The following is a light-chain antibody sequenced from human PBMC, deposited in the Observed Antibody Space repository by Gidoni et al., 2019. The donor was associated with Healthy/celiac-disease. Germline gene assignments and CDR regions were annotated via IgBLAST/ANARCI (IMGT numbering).Light chain of an antibody. CDR1: QSISSW. V-gene: IGKV1-5*03. CDR3: QQYNSYLFT. Sequence: DIQMTQSPSTLSASVGDRVTITCRASQSISSWLAWYQPKPGKAPKLLIYTASSLESGVPSRFSGSGSGTEFTLTISSLQPDDFATYYCQQYNSYLFTFGPXTKVDIK. J-gene: IGKJ3*01. CDR2: TAS.